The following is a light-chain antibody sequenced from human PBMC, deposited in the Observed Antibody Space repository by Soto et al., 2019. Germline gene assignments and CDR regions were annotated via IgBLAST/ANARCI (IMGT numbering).Light chain of an antibody. J-gene: IGKJ1*01. CDR1: QSISSW. CDR3: QQYHTYPST. Sequence: DIQMTQSPSTLSPSVGDRVTITCRASQSISSWLAWYQQKPGKAPNLLIYKASSLESGVPSRFSGSGSGTEFTLTISSLQPDDFATYYCQQYHTYPSTFGQGTKVEI. CDR2: KAS. V-gene: IGKV1-5*03.